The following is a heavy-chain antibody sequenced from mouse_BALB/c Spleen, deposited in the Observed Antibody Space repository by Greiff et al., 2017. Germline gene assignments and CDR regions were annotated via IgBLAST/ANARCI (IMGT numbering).Heavy chain of an antibody. CDR1: GFTFSSFG. D-gene: IGHD1-1*01. CDR3: ARGSSYWYFDV. J-gene: IGHJ1*01. CDR2: ISSGSSTI. V-gene: IGHV5-17*02. Sequence: EVQGVESGGGLVQPGGSRKLSCAASGFTFSSFGMHWVRQAPEKGLEWVAYISSGSSTIYYADTVKGRFTISRDNPKNTLFLQMTSLRSEDTAMYYCARGSSYWYFDVWGAGTTVTVSS.